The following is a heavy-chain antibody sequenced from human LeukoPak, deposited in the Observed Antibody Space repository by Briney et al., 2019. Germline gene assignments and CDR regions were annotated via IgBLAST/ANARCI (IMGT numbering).Heavy chain of an antibody. CDR3: ARTTSMTASGYDY. CDR2: INPDTGDK. V-gene: IGHV1-8*03. Sequence: ASVKVSCKASGGTFSSYVINWVRQASGQGLEWMTWINPDTGDKGYARKFQDRVTITTDTSISTAYMELSSLSSEDTAVYFCARTTSMTASGYDYWGQGTLVSVSS. D-gene: IGHD2-21*02. J-gene: IGHJ4*02. CDR1: GGTFSSYV.